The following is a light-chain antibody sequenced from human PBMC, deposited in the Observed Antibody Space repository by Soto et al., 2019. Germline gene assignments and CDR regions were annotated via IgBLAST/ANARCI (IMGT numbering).Light chain of an antibody. CDR2: DAS. J-gene: IGKJ2*01. CDR3: QHRYNWPYT. V-gene: IGKV3-11*01. CDR1: QSVTNY. Sequence: EIVLTQSPATLSLSPGERATLSCRASQSVTNYLAWYQLKPGQAPRLLIYDASNRATGIPARFSGSGSGTDFTLIISSLEPEDSAVYYCQHRYNWPYTFGQGNKVEIK.